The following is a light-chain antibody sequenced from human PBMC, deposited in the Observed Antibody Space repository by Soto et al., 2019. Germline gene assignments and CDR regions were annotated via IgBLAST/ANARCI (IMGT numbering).Light chain of an antibody. J-gene: IGLJ2*01. CDR3: SSYAGSNNHVV. V-gene: IGLV2-8*01. CDR1: NTDGCGYDY. CDR2: EVS. Sequence: QSALTQPPSAAGSPGQSVTISCTGTNTDGCGYDYVSWYQQHPGKAPKLIIYEVSKRPSGVPDRFSGSKSVNTASLTVSGLQPDDETDYYCSSYAGSNNHVVFGGGTKVTVL.